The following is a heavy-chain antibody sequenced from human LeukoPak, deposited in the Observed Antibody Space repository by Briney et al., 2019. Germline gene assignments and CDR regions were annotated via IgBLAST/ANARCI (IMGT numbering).Heavy chain of an antibody. CDR2: ISGSGGST. J-gene: IGHJ6*02. CDR1: GFTFSSYA. Sequence: GGSLRLSCAASGFTFSSYAMSWVRQAPGKGLEWVSAISGSGGSTYYADSVKGRFTISRDNSKNTLYLQMNSLRAEDTAVYYCANSLGKQAYYYYGMDVWGQGTTVTVSS. CDR3: ANSLGKQAYYYYGMDV. V-gene: IGHV3-23*01. D-gene: IGHD6-13*01.